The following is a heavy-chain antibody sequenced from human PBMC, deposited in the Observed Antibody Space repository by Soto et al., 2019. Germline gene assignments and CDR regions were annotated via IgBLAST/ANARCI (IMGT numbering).Heavy chain of an antibody. V-gene: IGHV3-74*01. CDR3: ARDTDGLHY. CDR2: INTDGSIT. Sequence: GGSLRLSCAASGLIFSNYKMHWVRQAPGKGLEWVSRINTDGSITDYADSVKGRFTVSRDNPKSTLHLQMNSLRVEDTAVYYCARDTDGLHYWGQGTLVTVSS. CDR1: GLIFSNYK. J-gene: IGHJ4*02.